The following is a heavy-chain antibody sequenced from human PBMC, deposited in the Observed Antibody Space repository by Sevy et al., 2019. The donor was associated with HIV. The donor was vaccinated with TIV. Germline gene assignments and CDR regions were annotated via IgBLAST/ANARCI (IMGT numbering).Heavy chain of an antibody. D-gene: IGHD3-22*01. V-gene: IGHV3-30*04. CDR3: ARDPVITMVVVAISYFDY. Sequence: GGSLRLSCAASGFTFSSYAMHWVRQAPGKGLEWVAVISYDGCNKYYADSVKGRFTISRDKSKNTLYLQMNSRRAEDTAVYYYARDPVITMVVVAISYFDYWGQGTLVTVSS. J-gene: IGHJ4*02. CDR1: GFTFSSYA. CDR2: ISYDGCNK.